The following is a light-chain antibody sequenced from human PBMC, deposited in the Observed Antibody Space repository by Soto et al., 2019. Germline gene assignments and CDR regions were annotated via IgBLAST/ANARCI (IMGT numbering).Light chain of an antibody. CDR1: QSVSAGY. Sequence: EIVLTQSPGTLSLSPGERATLSCRASQSVSAGYFAWYQQKPGQAPRLLIYGAYSRVSGISDRFSGSGSGTDFTLIISRLEPEDFALYYCQQYGSSPTFGQGTKVEIK. CDR3: QQYGSSPT. V-gene: IGKV3-20*01. J-gene: IGKJ1*01. CDR2: GAY.